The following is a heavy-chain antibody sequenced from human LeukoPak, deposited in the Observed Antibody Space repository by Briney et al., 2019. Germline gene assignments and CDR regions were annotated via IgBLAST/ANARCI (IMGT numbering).Heavy chain of an antibody. CDR1: GFTFSSYW. J-gene: IGHJ4*02. D-gene: IGHD3-10*01. Sequence: GGSLRLSCAASGFTFSSYWMSWVRQAPGKGLEWVANIKQDGSEKYYVDSVKGRFTISRDNAKNSLYLQMNSLRAEDTAVYYCARVYLWFGELYSGAFDVWGQGTLVTVSS. V-gene: IGHV3-7*01. CDR3: ARVYLWFGELYSGAFDV. CDR2: IKQDGSEK.